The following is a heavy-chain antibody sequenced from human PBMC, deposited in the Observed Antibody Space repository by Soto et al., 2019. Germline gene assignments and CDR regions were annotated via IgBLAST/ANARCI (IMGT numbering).Heavy chain of an antibody. Sequence: SETLSLSCTVSGASMENHCGSWIRQPPGKGLEYIGYMFYTGRADYNASFTSRVTMSVDTSNNQFSLKLRSVSAADTAVYSCASPGPPSEGAVW. CDR3: ASPGPPSEGAV. J-gene: IGHJ6*01. V-gene: IGHV4-59*11. CDR1: GASMENHC. CDR2: MFYTGRA.